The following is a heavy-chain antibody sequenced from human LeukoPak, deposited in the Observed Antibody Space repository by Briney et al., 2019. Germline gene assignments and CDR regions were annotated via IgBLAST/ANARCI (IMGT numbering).Heavy chain of an antibody. D-gene: IGHD2-2*01. CDR3: ARDKYQLGYYYYGMDV. CDR1: GGSISSYY. V-gene: IGHV4-59*12. J-gene: IGHJ6*02. CDR2: IYYSGST. Sequence: SETLSLTCTVSGGSISSYYWSWIRQPPGKGLEWIGYIYYSGSTNYNPSLKSRVTMSVDTSKNQFSLKLSSVTAADTAVYYCARDKYQLGYYYYGMDVWGQGTTVTVSS.